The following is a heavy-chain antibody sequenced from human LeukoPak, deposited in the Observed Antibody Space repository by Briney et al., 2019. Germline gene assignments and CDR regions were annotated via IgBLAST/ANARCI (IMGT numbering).Heavy chain of an antibody. J-gene: IGHJ3*02. Sequence: PSETLSLTCTVSGASISTSYWYWIRQPPGKGLEWIGYIHYSGDINYNPSLKSRVTISAYTSKNQLSLKLSSVTATDTAVYYCARYQTPIAAAGSRYAFDIWGQGTMVTVSS. V-gene: IGHV4-59*01. CDR1: GASISTSY. CDR3: ARYQTPIAAAGSRYAFDI. CDR2: IHYSGDI. D-gene: IGHD6-13*01.